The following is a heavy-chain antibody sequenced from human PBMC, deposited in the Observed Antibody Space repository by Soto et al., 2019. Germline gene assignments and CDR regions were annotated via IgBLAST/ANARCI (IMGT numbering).Heavy chain of an antibody. CDR1: GFTVSSNY. CDR2: IYSGGST. CDR3: ASQYPDESRHYGGDY. Sequence: EVQLVETGGGLIQPGGSLRLSCAASGFTVSSNYMSWVRQAPGKGLEWASVIYSGGSTYYADSVKGRFTISRDNSKNTLYLQMNSLRAEDTAVYYCASQYPDESRHYGGDYWGQGTLVTVSS. V-gene: IGHV3-53*02. J-gene: IGHJ4*02. D-gene: IGHD3-16*01.